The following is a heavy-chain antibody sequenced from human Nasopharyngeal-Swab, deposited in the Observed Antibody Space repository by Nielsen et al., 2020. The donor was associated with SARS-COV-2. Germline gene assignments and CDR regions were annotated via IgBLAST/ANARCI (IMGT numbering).Heavy chain of an antibody. Sequence: SVNVSCKASGGTFSRYAISWVRQAPGQGLEWMGGIIPILCIANYVQKFQGRVTITADKSTSTDYMEMSSLRSEDTAVYYCAREYGIVVVPAATGGMIVWGQGTTVTV. CDR2: IIPILCIA. CDR3: AREYGIVVVPAATGGMIV. D-gene: IGHD2-2*01. V-gene: IGHV1-69*10. J-gene: IGHJ6*02. CDR1: GGTFSRYA.